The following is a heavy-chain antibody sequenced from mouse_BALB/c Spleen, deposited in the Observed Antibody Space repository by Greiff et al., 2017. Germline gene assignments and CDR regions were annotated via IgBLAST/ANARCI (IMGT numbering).Heavy chain of an antibody. CDR3: ARGDYYDYDEAYYFDS. V-gene: IGHV1-47*01. D-gene: IGHD2-4*01. Sequence: VKLQESGAELVKPGASVKMSCKAFGYTFTTYPIEWMKQNHGKSLEWIGNFNPYNDDTKYNEKFKGKAKLTVEKSASTVYLELGRLTPDDAAVYYCARGDYYDYDEAYYFDSWGQGTTLTVSS. J-gene: IGHJ2*01. CDR1: GYTFTTYP. CDR2: FNPYNDDT.